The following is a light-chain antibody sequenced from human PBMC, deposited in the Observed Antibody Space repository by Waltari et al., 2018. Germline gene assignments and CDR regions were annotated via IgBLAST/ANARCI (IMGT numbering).Light chain of an antibody. CDR3: QQLNSYPRT. J-gene: IGKJ2*01. V-gene: IGKV1-9*01. CDR2: AAS. CDR1: QGISRS. Sequence: DIQLTQSPSFLSASVGDRVTIACRASQGISRSLAWYQQKPGKAPKLLIYAASTLQSGVPSRLSGDGSGTEFPLTISSLQPEDSATYYCQQLNSYPRTFGQGTKLEI.